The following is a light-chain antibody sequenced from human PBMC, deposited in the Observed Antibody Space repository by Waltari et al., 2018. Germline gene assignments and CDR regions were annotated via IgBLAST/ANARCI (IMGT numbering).Light chain of an antibody. V-gene: IGKV1-13*02. Sequence: AIQLTQSPSSLSASVGDKVTITCRASQAISSALAWYQLRPGKAPKFLIYDASILESGVPSRFRGSGSGTDFTLTIGSLQPDDFGTYFCQQFNSFPLTFGGGTKVEMK. J-gene: IGKJ4*01. CDR2: DAS. CDR1: QAISSA. CDR3: QQFNSFPLT.